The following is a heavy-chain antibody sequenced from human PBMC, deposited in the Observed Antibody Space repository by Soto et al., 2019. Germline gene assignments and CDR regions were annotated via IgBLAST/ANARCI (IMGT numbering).Heavy chain of an antibody. D-gene: IGHD5-12*01. CDR1: GSTFNNYP. Sequence: QVQLVQSGAEVKKPGSSVKVSCKASGSTFNNYPITWVRQAPGEGLEWMGGSIPSFGTANYAQKFQGRVTISVDESTSTAYMELSSLRSEDTAVYYCARGRGYSGDDHYYYFDMDVWGQGTTVTVSS. J-gene: IGHJ6*02. CDR2: SIPSFGTA. V-gene: IGHV1-69*01. CDR3: ARGRGYSGDDHYYYFDMDV.